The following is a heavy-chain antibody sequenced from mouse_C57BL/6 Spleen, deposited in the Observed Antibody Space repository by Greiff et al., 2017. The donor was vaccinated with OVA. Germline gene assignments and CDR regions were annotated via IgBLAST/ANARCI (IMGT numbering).Heavy chain of an antibody. CDR1: GYTFTSYW. CDR3: TRWWLLRGHFDV. V-gene: IGHV1-5*01. CDR2: IYPGNSDT. D-gene: IGHD2-3*01. J-gene: IGHJ1*03. Sequence: VQLKQSGTVLARPGASVKMSCKTSGYTFTSYWMHWVKQRPGQGLEWIGAIYPGNSDTSYNQKFKGKANLTAVTSASTAYMELSSLTNEDSAVYYCTRWWLLRGHFDVWGTGTTVTVSS.